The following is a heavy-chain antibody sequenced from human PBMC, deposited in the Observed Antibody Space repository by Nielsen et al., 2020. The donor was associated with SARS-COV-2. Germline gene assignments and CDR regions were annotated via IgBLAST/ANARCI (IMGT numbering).Heavy chain of an antibody. Sequence: ASVKVSCKASGYTFTSYGISWVRQAPGQGLEWMGWISAYNGNTNYAQKLQGRVTMTTDTSTSTAYMELRSLRSDDTAVYYCARDNYDSSGYLNSYFDYWGQGTLVTVSS. V-gene: IGHV1-18*01. J-gene: IGHJ4*02. D-gene: IGHD3-22*01. CDR1: GYTFTSYG. CDR3: ARDNYDSSGYLNSYFDY. CDR2: ISAYNGNT.